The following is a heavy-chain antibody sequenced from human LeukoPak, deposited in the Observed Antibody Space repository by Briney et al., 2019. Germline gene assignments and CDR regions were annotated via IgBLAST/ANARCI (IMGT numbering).Heavy chain of an antibody. V-gene: IGHV3-7*03. Sequence: PGGSLRLSCAASGFTFSSYWMSWVRQAPGKGLEWVANIKQDGSEKYYVDSVKGRFTISRDNAKNSLYLQMNSLRAEDTALYYCAKGTVTTLLDYWGQGTLVAVSS. J-gene: IGHJ4*02. CDR2: IKQDGSEK. CDR3: AKGTVTTLLDY. D-gene: IGHD4-17*01. CDR1: GFTFSSYW.